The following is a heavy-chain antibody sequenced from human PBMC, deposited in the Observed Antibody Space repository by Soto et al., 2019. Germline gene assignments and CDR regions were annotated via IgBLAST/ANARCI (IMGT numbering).Heavy chain of an antibody. V-gene: IGHV4-31*03. CDR2: IYYSGST. Sequence: SETLSLTCTVAGGSIRSGGYYWSWIRQHPGKGLEWIGYIYYSGSTYYNPSLKSRVTISVDTSKNQFSLKLSSVTAADTAVYYCARDLLDRSDYWGQGTLVTVSS. D-gene: IGHD3-3*01. CDR3: ARDLLDRSDY. CDR1: GGSIRSGGYY. J-gene: IGHJ4*02.